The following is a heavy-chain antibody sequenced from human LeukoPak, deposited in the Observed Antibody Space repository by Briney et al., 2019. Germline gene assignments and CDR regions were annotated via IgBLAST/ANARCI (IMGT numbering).Heavy chain of an antibody. CDR1: GYSFTSYW. V-gene: IGHV5-51*01. Sequence: GESLQISCKGSGYSFTSYWIGWVRQMPGKGLEWMGIIYPGDSDTRYSPSFQGQVTISADKSISTAYLQWSSLKASDTAMYYCARTFIVVVPAAIKYYGMDVWGQGTTVTVSS. CDR3: ARTFIVVVPAAIKYYGMDV. CDR2: IYPGDSDT. J-gene: IGHJ6*02. D-gene: IGHD2-2*01.